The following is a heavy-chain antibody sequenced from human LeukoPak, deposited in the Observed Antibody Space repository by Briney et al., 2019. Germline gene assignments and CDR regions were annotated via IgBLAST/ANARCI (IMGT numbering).Heavy chain of an antibody. V-gene: IGHV1-2*02. CDR2: INPNSGGT. D-gene: IGHD4-23*01. J-gene: IGHJ4*02. CDR3: AREAVVTGGGFDY. Sequence: ASVKVSCKASGYTFTGYYMHWVRQAPGQGLEWMGWINPNSGGTNYAQKFQGRVTMTRDTSISTAYMELSRLRSDDTAVYYCAREAVVTGGGFDYWGQGTLVTVSS. CDR1: GYTFTGYY.